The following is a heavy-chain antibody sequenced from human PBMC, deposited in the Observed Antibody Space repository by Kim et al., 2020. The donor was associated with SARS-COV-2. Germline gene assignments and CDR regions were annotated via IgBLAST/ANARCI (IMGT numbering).Heavy chain of an antibody. CDR3: ARTPASSSIAFFDS. Sequence: YADSVKGRFTISRDNAKNSLSPQVNSLRAEDTAVYYCARTPASSSIAFFDSGGQGTLVSVSS. D-gene: IGHD6-6*01. V-gene: IGHV3-48*03. J-gene: IGHJ4*02.